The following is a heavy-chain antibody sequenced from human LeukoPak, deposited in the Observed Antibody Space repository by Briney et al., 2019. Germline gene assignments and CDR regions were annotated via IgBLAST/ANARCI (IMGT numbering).Heavy chain of an antibody. CDR3: ARRSVVVAAGDAFDI. CDR1: GGSISSYY. Sequence: SETLSLTCTVSGGSISSYYWSWIRQPLGKGLEWIAYIHNSGRTNYNPSLKSRVTISVDTSKNQFSLKLSSVTAADTAVYYCARRSVVVAAGDAFDIWGQGTMVSVSS. D-gene: IGHD2-15*01. J-gene: IGHJ3*02. V-gene: IGHV4-59*08. CDR2: IHNSGRT.